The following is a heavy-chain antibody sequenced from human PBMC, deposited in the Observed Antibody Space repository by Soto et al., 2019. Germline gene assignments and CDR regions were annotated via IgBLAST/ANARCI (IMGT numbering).Heavy chain of an antibody. V-gene: IGHV3-23*01. CDR3: AKDLLDMNYDFWSGNFDY. D-gene: IGHD3-3*01. J-gene: IGHJ4*02. CDR1: GFTFSSYA. Sequence: GSLRLSCAASGFTFSSYAMSWVRQAPGKGLEWVSAISGSGGSTYYADSVKGRFTISRDNSKNTLYLQMSSLRAEDTAVYYCAKDLLDMNYDFWSGNFDYWGQGTLVTVSS. CDR2: ISGSGGST.